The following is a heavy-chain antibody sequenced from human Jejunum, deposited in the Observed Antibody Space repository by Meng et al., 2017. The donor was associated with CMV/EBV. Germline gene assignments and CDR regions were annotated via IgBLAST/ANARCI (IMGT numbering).Heavy chain of an antibody. CDR1: GGSIGSGDYY. V-gene: IGHV4-30-4*08. CDR2: IHDTGST. D-gene: IGHD3-3*01. CDR3: ARGSIFVSFDS. J-gene: IGHJ4*02. Sequence: QVQLQASVPGLVKPSQTLSPTCSVSGGSIGSGDYYWSWLRQPPGKGLEWIGYIHDTGSTYYNPSLKSRVDISLGTSRNHFSLTLSSVTAEDTAVYFCARGSIFVSFDSWGQGTLVTVSS.